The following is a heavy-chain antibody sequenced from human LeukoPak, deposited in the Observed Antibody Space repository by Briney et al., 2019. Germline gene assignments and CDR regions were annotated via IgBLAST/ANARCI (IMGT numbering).Heavy chain of an antibody. D-gene: IGHD3-22*01. CDR2: INPNSGGT. J-gene: IGHJ4*02. V-gene: IGHV1-2*02. Sequence: ASVKVSCKASGYTFTGYYMHWVRQAPGQGLEWMGWINPNSGGTNYAQKFQGRVTMTRDTSISTAYMELSRLRSDDTAVYYCARDKHDSSGRFQYYFDYWGQGTLVTVSS. CDR3: ARDKHDSSGRFQYYFDY. CDR1: GYTFTGYY.